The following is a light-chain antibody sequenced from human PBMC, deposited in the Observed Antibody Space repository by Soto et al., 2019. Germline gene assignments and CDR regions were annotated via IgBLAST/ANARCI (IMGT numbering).Light chain of an antibody. CDR1: HDITSF. J-gene: IGKJ3*01. CDR3: QHCDYLPI. Sequence: DIHMTQSTSSLSASVGYRVTITCQASHDITSFLNWYQHKPGRAPKLLIYDASILEAGVPTRFSGSGSGTHFTFTISSLQPEDVATYYCQHCDYLPIFGPGTTVDFK. CDR2: DAS. V-gene: IGKV1-33*01.